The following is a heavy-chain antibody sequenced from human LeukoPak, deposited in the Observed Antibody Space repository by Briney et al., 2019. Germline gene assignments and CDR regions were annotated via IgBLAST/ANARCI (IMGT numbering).Heavy chain of an antibody. V-gene: IGHV4-34*01. Sequence: SETLSPTCAVYGGAFSGYYWRWIRQPPGKGLEWIGEINHSGSTNYNPSLKSPVTISVDTSKNQFSLKLSSVTAADTAVYYCARTPRRPAPFDYWGQGTLVTVSS. CDR1: GGAFSGYY. CDR2: INHSGST. CDR3: ARTPRRPAPFDY. J-gene: IGHJ4*02. D-gene: IGHD2-15*01.